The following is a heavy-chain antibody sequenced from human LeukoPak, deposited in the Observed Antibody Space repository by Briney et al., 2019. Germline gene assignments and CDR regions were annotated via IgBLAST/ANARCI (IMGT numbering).Heavy chain of an antibody. Sequence: PSETLSLTCTVSGGSINSYYWGWVRQPAGKALEWIGRIYPTGTTNYSPSFKSRLTMSLDTSKNQFSLKLRSVTAADTAVYYCGRRGHRASYYIVDYWSQGTVVTVSS. CDR3: GRRGHRASYYIVDY. CDR2: IYPTGTT. J-gene: IGHJ4*02. D-gene: IGHD3-10*01. CDR1: GGSINSYY. V-gene: IGHV4-4*07.